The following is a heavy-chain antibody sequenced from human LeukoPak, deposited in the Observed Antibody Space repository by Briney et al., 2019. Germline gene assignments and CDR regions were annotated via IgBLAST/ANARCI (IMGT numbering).Heavy chain of an antibody. J-gene: IGHJ4*02. CDR1: GGSFSGYY. CDR3: ASSTGYCSGGSCHPQLGY. V-gene: IGHV4-34*01. D-gene: IGHD2-15*01. Sequence: PSETLSLTCAVYGGSFSGYYWSWIRQPPGKGLEWIGEINHSGSTNYNPSLTSRVTISVDTAQNQFSLKLSSVPAADTAVYYCASSTGYCSGGSCHPQLGYWGQGTLVTVSS. CDR2: INHSGST.